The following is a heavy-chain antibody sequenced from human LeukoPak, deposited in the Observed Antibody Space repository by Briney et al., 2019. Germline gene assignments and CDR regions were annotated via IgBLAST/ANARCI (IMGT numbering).Heavy chain of an antibody. J-gene: IGHJ4*02. CDR1: GFTFSDYS. CDR2: VGSKDHGGTT. D-gene: IGHD4-23*01. Sequence: GGSLRLSCTASGFTFSDYSLSWSRQAEGKGLEWLSFVGSKDHGGTTEYAASAKGIFTISRDDSNSTAYLQMNSLIIEDTAVYFCTRDPHYYHGNPHDFWGQGTRVTVSS. CDR3: TRDPHYYHGNPHDF. V-gene: IGHV3-49*03.